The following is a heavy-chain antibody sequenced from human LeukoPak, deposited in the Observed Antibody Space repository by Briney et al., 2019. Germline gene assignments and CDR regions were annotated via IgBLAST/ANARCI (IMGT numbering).Heavy chain of an antibody. V-gene: IGHV3-21*01. CDR1: GFDFSTFS. J-gene: IGHJ4*02. D-gene: IGHD3-10*01. CDR2: IITSSDDK. Sequence: GGSLRLSCAAAGFDFSTFSMSWVRQAPGKGLEWVSSIITSSDDKYYADSVKGRFSISRDNAKNTLYLQMNSLRAEDTAVYYCARGNYYGQDYWGQGTLVTVSS. CDR3: ARGNYYGQDY.